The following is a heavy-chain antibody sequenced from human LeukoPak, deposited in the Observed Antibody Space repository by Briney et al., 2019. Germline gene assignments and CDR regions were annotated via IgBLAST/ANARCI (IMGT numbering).Heavy chain of an antibody. CDR1: GDSISSYY. CDR3: ARESRPSSSWYRGNFDY. D-gene: IGHD6-13*01. V-gene: IGHV4-59*01. J-gene: IGHJ4*02. CDR2: IYYSGTT. Sequence: SETLSLTCIVSGDSISSYYWSWIRQPPGKGLEWIGCIYYSGTTKYNPSLKSRVTISVDASKNHFSLNLTSVTAADTAVYYCARESRPSSSWYRGNFDYWGQGTLVTVSS.